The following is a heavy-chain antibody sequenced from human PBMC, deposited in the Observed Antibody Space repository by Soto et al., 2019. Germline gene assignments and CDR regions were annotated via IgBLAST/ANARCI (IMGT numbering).Heavy chain of an antibody. CDR2: TNTDGSNI. J-gene: IGHJ4*02. CDR1: GFAFTSYR. Sequence: EVQLVESGGSLVQPGGSLRLSCAASGFAFTSYRMHWVRQAPGKGLVWVSRTNTDGSNISYGDSVKGRFTISRDNAKHTLSLQMNSLRPEYTAVYYCAREDGYSYTYWGQGTLVAVSS. V-gene: IGHV3-74*01. CDR3: AREDGYSYTY. D-gene: IGHD5-18*01.